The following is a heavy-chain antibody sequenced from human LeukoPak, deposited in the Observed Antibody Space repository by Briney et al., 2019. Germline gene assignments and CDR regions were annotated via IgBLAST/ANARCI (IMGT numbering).Heavy chain of an antibody. V-gene: IGHV3-30*04. J-gene: IGHJ6*02. CDR1: GFTFSSYA. CDR2: ISYDGSNK. Sequence: PGGSLRLSCAASGFTFSSYAMHWVRQAPGKGLEWVAVISYDGSNKYYADSVKGRFTISRDNAKNSVYLQMNSLRADDTAVYYCGRGMDVWGQGTTVTVSS. CDR3: GRGMDV.